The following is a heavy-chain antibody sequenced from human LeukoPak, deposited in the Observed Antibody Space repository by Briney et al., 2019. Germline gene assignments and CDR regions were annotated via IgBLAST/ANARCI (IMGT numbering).Heavy chain of an antibody. CDR1: GYSFTSYW. CDR2: IYPGDSDT. Sequence: GESLKISCKGSGYSFTSYWIGWVRQMPGKGLEWMGIIYPGDSDTRYSPSFQGQVTISADKSISTAYLQWSSLKASDTAVYYCARQRRAAAASTKSYYFDYWGQGTLVTVSS. CDR3: ARQRRAAAASTKSYYFDY. D-gene: IGHD6-13*01. J-gene: IGHJ4*02. V-gene: IGHV5-51*01.